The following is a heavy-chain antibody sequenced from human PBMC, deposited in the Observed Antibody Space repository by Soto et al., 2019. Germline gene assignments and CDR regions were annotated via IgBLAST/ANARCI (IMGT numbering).Heavy chain of an antibody. CDR3: TSLRSEDYYYYYMDV. CDR1: AYSNTIYG. CDR2: ISAYNGKA. J-gene: IGHJ6*03. V-gene: IGHV1-18*01. Sequence: QVQLVQSGAEVKKPGASVKVSCKASAYSNTIYGINWVRQAPGQGLEWMGWISAYNGKAHYAQKVQDRLTVTTDTSTSTAYMELRSLRSDDTAVYYCTSLRSEDYYYYYMDVCGKGTTVTVSS.